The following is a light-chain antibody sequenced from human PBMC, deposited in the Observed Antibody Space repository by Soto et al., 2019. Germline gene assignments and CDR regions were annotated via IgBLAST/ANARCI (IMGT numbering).Light chain of an antibody. Sequence: DIQMTQSPSSLSASVGDRVTITCRASQGISNYLAWYHQKPGKVPKLLIYAASTLQSGVPSRFSGSGSGTDFTLTISNLQPEDVATYYCLKYNSAPWTFGQGTKVEIK. J-gene: IGKJ1*01. CDR3: LKYNSAPWT. CDR1: QGISNY. CDR2: AAS. V-gene: IGKV1-27*01.